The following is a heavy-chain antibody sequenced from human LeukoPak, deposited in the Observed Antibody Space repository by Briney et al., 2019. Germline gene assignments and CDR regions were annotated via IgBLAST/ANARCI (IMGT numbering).Heavy chain of an antibody. D-gene: IGHD5-24*01. CDR3: ARASDPWLQLT. CDR2: IKQDGSEK. Sequence: GGSLRLSCAASGFTFSNYWMIWVCEAPGKGLEWVGNIKQDGSEKRYADSVRGRFSISRDNAQTSLYLQMNSLRAEDTAVYYCARASDPWLQLTWGQGTLVTVSS. J-gene: IGHJ5*02. CDR1: GFTFSNYW. V-gene: IGHV3-7*05.